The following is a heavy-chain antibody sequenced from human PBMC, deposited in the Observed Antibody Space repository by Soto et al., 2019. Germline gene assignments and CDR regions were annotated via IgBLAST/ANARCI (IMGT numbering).Heavy chain of an antibody. J-gene: IGHJ3*02. CDR2: ISYDGSNK. CDR3: AKAISGGSHDAFDI. D-gene: IGHD3-16*01. Sequence: QVQLVESGGGVVQPGRSLRLSCAASGFTFSSYGMHWVRQAPGKGLEWVAVISYDGSNKYYADSVKGRFTISRDNSKNTLYPQMTSLRAEDTAVYYCAKAISGGSHDAFDIWGQGTMVTVSS. V-gene: IGHV3-30*18. CDR1: GFTFSSYG.